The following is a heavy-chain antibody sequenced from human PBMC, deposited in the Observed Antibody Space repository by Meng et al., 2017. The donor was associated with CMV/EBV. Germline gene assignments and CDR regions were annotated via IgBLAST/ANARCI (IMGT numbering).Heavy chain of an antibody. V-gene: IGHV4-4*07. J-gene: IGHJ4*02. CDR2: IYTSGST. D-gene: IGHD1-1*01. Sequence: LTCTVSGVSISSYYWSWIRQPAGKGLEWLGRIYTSGSTNYNPSLKSRVTMSVDTSKNQFSLKLSSVTAADTAVYYCARSWTAYYFDYWGQGTLVTVSS. CDR1: GVSISSYY. CDR3: ARSWTAYYFDY.